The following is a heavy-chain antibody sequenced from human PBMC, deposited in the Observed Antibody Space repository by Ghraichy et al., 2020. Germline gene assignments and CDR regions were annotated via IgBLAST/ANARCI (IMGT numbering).Heavy chain of an antibody. J-gene: IGHJ4*02. Sequence: GGSLRLSCAASGFTFSSYAMSWVRQAPGKGLEWVSAISGSGGSTYYAGSVKGRFTISRDNSKSTLYLQMNSLRAEDTAVYYCAKDVLTTVTTGYFDYWGQGTLVTVSS. CDR3: AKDVLTTVTTGYFDY. V-gene: IGHV3-23*01. CDR2: ISGSGGST. CDR1: GFTFSSYA. D-gene: IGHD4-17*01.